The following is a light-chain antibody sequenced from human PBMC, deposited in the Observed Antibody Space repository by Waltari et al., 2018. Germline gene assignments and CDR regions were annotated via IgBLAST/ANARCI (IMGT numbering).Light chain of an antibody. Sequence: DIQMTQSPSSLSASVGDRVPISCRTSESISDFLNWYQHRPGEAPRLLIFAASGLQSGVPSRFSGSGSGTDFTLTISSLQPEDFAIYYCQQSYNSPFTFGQGTKLEIK. J-gene: IGKJ2*01. V-gene: IGKV1-39*01. CDR3: QQSYNSPFT. CDR2: AAS. CDR1: ESISDF.